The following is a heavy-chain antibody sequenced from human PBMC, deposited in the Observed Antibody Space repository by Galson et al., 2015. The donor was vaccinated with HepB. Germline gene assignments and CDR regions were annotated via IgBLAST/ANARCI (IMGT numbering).Heavy chain of an antibody. CDR2: IYSGGNT. CDR3: ARGETNTMVRGGDFDY. Sequence: SLRLSCAASGFTVSSNYMSWVRQAPGKGLEWVSVIYSGGNTYYADSVKGRFTISRDNSKNTLYLQMNSLRAEDTAMYYCARGETNTMVRGGDFDYWGQGTLVTVSS. V-gene: IGHV3-53*01. D-gene: IGHD3-10*01. J-gene: IGHJ4*02. CDR1: GFTVSSNY.